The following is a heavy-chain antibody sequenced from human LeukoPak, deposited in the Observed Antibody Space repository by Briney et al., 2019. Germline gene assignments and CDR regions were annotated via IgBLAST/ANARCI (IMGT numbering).Heavy chain of an antibody. D-gene: IGHD6-19*01. CDR2: IYSGGST. V-gene: IGHV3-53*01. Sequence: GGSLRLSCAASGFTFSSYWMHWVRQAPGKGLEWVSVIYSGGSTYYADSVKGRFTISRDNSKNTLYLQMNSLRAEDTAVYYCARVVDSSGWYGSFWFDPWGQGTLVTVSS. J-gene: IGHJ5*02. CDR3: ARVVDSSGWYGSFWFDP. CDR1: GFTFSSYW.